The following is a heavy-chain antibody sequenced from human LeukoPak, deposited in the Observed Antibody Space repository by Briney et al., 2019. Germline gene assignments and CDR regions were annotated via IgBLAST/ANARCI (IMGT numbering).Heavy chain of an antibody. CDR2: IYYSGST. CDR1: GGSITNYY. V-gene: IGHV4-59*08. CDR3: AKYNGDGKDAFDI. Sequence: SETLSLTCTVSGGSITNYYWNWIRQPPGKGLEWIGYIYYSGSTNYNPSLKSRVTISVDTSKTQFSLKLTSVIAADTAVYYCAKYNGDGKDAFDIWGQGTMVTVSS. D-gene: IGHD4-17*01. J-gene: IGHJ3*02.